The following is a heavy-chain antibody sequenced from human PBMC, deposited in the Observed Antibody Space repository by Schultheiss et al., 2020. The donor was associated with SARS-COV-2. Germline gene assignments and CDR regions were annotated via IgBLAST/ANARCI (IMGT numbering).Heavy chain of an antibody. CDR1: GYTFTSYG. J-gene: IGHJ6*02. D-gene: IGHD6-19*01. CDR2: ISAYNGNT. CDR3: ARDPIAVAGTGAPNGLGMDV. V-gene: IGHV1-18*04. Sequence: ASVKVSCKASGYTFTSYGISWVRQAPGQGLEWMGWISAYNGNTNYAQKLQGRVTMTEDTSTDTAYMELSSLRSEDTAVYYCARDPIAVAGTGAPNGLGMDVWGQGTTVTVSS.